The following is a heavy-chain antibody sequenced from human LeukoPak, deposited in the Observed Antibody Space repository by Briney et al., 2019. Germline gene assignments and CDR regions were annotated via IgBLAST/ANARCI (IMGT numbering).Heavy chain of an antibody. CDR2: ISYDGSNK. Sequence: GGSLRLSCAASGFTFSSYAMHWVRQAPGKGLEWVAVISYDGSNKYYADSVKGRFTISRDNSKNTLYLQMNSLRAEDTAVYYCARDIGGGESGWGQGTLVTVSS. V-gene: IGHV3-30*14. CDR1: GFTFSSYA. CDR3: ARDIGGGESG. D-gene: IGHD2-21*01. J-gene: IGHJ4*02.